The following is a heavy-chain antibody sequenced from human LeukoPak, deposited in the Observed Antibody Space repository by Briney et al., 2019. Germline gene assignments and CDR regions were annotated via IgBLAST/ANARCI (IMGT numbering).Heavy chain of an antibody. Sequence: SETLSLTCAVSGGSISSSNWWSWIRQPPGKGLEWIGSIYYSGSTYYNPSLKSRVTISVDTSKNQFSLKLSSVTAADTAVYYCARDLGVYGSGITFDYWGQGTLVTVSS. V-gene: IGHV4-4*02. CDR3: ARDLGVYGSGITFDY. CDR1: GGSISSSNW. CDR2: IYYSGST. D-gene: IGHD3-10*01. J-gene: IGHJ4*02.